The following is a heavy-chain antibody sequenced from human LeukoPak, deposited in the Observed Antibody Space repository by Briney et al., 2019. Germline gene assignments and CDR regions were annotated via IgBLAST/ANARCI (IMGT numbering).Heavy chain of an antibody. V-gene: IGHV3-23*01. CDR3: AKDLEPRYPWNWFDP. CDR2: ISGSGGST. CDR1: GFTFSSYA. Sequence: GGSLRLSCAASGFTFSSYAMSWVRQAPGKGLEWVSAISGSGGSTYYADSVKGRFTVSRDNSKNTLYLQMNSLRAEDTAVYYCAKDLEPRYPWNWFDPWGQGTLVTVSS. J-gene: IGHJ5*02. D-gene: IGHD3-16*02.